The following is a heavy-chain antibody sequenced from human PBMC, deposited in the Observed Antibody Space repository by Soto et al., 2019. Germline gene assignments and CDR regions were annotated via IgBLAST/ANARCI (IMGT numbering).Heavy chain of an antibody. CDR1: GFTFSIYA. CDR3: AKDQSNSNPLYYFDF. J-gene: IGHJ4*02. D-gene: IGHD3-22*01. Sequence: GGSLRLSCAASGFTFSIYAMTWVRQSPGKGLEWVSSMSRTGDNTYYADSVKGRFTISRDNSKNTLYLQMNSLRAEDAAIYYCAKDQSNSNPLYYFDFWGPGTLVTVSS. V-gene: IGHV3-23*01. CDR2: MSRTGDNT.